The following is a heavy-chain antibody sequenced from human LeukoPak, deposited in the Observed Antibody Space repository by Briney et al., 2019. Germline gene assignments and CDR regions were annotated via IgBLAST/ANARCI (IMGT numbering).Heavy chain of an antibody. CDR1: GFTFSSYA. J-gene: IGHJ4*02. Sequence: GGSLRLSCAASGFTFSSYAMSWVRQAPGEGLEWVSAISGSGGSTYYADSVKGRFTISRDNSKNTLYLQMNSLRAEDTAVYYCARDSGYSYGYYFDYWGQGTLVTVSS. D-gene: IGHD5-18*01. CDR2: ISGSGGST. V-gene: IGHV3-23*01. CDR3: ARDSGYSYGYYFDY.